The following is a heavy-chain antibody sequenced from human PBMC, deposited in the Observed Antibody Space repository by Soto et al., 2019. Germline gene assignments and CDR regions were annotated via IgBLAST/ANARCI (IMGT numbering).Heavy chain of an antibody. CDR2: INHSGST. Sequence: SETLSLTCAVYGGSFSGYYWSWIRQPPGKGLEWIGEINHSGSTNYNPSLKSRVTISVDTSKNQFSLKLSSVTAADTAVYYCARVKGEEEWLLYYYYGMDVWGQGTTVTVSS. CDR1: GGSFSGYY. CDR3: ARVKGEEEWLLYYYYGMDV. V-gene: IGHV4-34*01. D-gene: IGHD3-3*01. J-gene: IGHJ6*02.